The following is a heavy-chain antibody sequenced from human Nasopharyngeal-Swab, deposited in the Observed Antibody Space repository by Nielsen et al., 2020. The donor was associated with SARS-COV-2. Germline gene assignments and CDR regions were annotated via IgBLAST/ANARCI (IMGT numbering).Heavy chain of an antibody. Sequence: GESLKISCEVSGFSFSDSWIHWIRQAPGEGLVWVSRINSDGSHTGYADSVRGRFTISRDNAKNTVFLEMTSLRVGDTAVYHCARDFDKTGDWGQGTLVTVSS. CDR1: GFSFSDSW. CDR2: INSDGSHT. V-gene: IGHV3-74*01. J-gene: IGHJ4*02. CDR3: ARDFDKTGD. D-gene: IGHD7-27*01.